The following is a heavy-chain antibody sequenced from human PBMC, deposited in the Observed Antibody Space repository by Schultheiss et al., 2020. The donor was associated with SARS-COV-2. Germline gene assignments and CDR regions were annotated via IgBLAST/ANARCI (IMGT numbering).Heavy chain of an antibody. D-gene: IGHD6-13*01. Sequence: GGSLRLSCAASGFTFSSYAMHWVRQAPGKGLEWVAVISYDGSNKYYADSVKGRFTISRDNSKSTLYLQMNSLKTEDTAVYYCTTLIRVSFDYWGQGTLVTVSS. V-gene: IGHV3-30*04. CDR3: TTLIRVSFDY. CDR1: GFTFSSYA. CDR2: ISYDGSNK. J-gene: IGHJ4*02.